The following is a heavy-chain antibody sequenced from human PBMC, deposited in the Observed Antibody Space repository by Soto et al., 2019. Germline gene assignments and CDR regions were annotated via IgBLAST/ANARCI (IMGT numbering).Heavy chain of an antibody. CDR2: ISSNGGST. J-gene: IGHJ4*02. CDR3: ARDQEGAFDY. V-gene: IGHV3-64*02. D-gene: IGHD1-26*01. CDR1: GFSFSSYA. Sequence: EVQLVESGEGLVQPGGSLRLSCAASGFSFSSYAMHWVRQAPGKGLEYVSGISSNGGSTYYVDSVKGRFTISRDNSKNKLYLQMGSLRAEDMAVYYCARDQEGAFDYWGQGTLVTVSS.